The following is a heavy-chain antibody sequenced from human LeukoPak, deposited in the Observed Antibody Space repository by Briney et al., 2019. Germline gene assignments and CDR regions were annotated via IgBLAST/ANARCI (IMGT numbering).Heavy chain of an antibody. D-gene: IGHD5-18*01. Sequence: GGSLRLFCAASGFTVSSNYMSWVRQAPVRGLEWVSDIYSGGSTYYADSVKGRFTISRDNSKNTLYLQMNSLRAEDTAVYYCAREIIQLPGYFDYWGQGTLVTVSS. CDR1: GFTVSSNY. J-gene: IGHJ4*02. CDR3: AREIIQLPGYFDY. CDR2: IYSGGST. V-gene: IGHV3-53*01.